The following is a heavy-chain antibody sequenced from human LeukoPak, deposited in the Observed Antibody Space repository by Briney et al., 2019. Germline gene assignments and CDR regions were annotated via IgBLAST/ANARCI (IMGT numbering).Heavy chain of an antibody. CDR1: GFTFSSYA. D-gene: IGHD5-12*01. J-gene: IGHJ4*02. Sequence: GGSLRLSCAASGFTFSSYAMHWVRQAPGKGLEWVAVISYDGSNKYYADSVKGRFTISRDNSKNTLYLQMNSLRAEDTAVYYCARDNVWWLTKPSGLDYWGQGTLVTVSS. CDR2: ISYDGSNK. V-gene: IGHV3-30-3*01. CDR3: ARDNVWWLTKPSGLDY.